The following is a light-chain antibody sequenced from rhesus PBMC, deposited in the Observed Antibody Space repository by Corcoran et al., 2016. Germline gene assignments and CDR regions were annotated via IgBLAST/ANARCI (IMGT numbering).Light chain of an antibody. CDR3: LQYSSSPLT. CDR1: QSISSW. V-gene: IGKV1-22*01. CDR2: KAS. J-gene: IGKJ4*01. Sequence: DIQMTQSPSSLSASVGDTVTITCRASQSISSWLDWYQQKPGKAPKLLIYKASSLQSGVPSRFSGSGSGTDFTLTISSLQPEDIATYYCLQYSSSPLTFGGGTKVEIK.